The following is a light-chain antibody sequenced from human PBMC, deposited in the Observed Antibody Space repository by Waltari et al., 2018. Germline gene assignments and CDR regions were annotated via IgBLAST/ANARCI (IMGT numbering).Light chain of an antibody. J-gene: IGLJ2*01. Sequence: QSVLTQPPSVSGAPGQRVTIPCTGSSSNIGAGYDVNWYQQLPGTAPKLLIYGNSNRPSGVPDRFSGSKSGTSASLAITGLQAEDEADYYCQSYDSSLSAHVVFGGGTKLTVL. CDR1: SSNIGAGYD. V-gene: IGLV1-40*01. CDR2: GNS. CDR3: QSYDSSLSAHVV.